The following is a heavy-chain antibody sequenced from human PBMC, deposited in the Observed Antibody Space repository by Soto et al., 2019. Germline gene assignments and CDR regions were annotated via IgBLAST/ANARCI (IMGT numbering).Heavy chain of an antibody. CDR3: AQSRRVKYYGMDV. V-gene: IGHV3-48*01. CDR1: GFTFSSYS. Sequence: GGSLRLSCAASGFTFSSYSMNWVRQAPGKGLEWVSYISSSSSTIYYADSVKGRFTISRDNAKNTLYLQMNSLRAEDTAVYYCAQSRRVKYYGMDVWGQGTTVTVSS. D-gene: IGHD3-22*01. J-gene: IGHJ6*02. CDR2: ISSSSSTI.